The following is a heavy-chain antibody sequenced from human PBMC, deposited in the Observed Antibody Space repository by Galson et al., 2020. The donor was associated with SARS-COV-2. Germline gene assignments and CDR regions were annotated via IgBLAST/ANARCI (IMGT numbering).Heavy chain of an antibody. Sequence: GGSLRPSCAASGFTFSSYAMHWVRQAPGKGLEWVAVISYDGSNKYYADSVKGRFTISRDNSKNTLYLQMNSLRAEDTAVYYCARDLIRYYYGSGSTDYWGQGTLVTVSS. V-gene: IGHV3-30-3*01. CDR2: ISYDGSNK. CDR1: GFTFSSYA. J-gene: IGHJ4*02. CDR3: ARDLIRYYYGSGSTDY. D-gene: IGHD3-10*01.